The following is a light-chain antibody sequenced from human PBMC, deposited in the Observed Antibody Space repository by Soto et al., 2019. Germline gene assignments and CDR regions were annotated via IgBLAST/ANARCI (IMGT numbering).Light chain of an antibody. CDR3: QQSFSTLVT. J-gene: IGKJ4*01. CDR1: ESISIY. CDR2: GES. Sequence: DIQMTQSPSSLSASVGDRVTLTCRASESISIYLTWYQQKPGKAPKVLSYGESRLQSDVPSRFSGSGSGTDFTLTISSLQPEDFGTYYCQQSFSTLVTFGGGTKVEIK. V-gene: IGKV1-39*01.